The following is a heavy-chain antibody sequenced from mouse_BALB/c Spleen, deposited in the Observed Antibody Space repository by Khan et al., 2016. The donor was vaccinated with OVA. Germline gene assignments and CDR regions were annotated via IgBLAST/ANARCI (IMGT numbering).Heavy chain of an antibody. J-gene: IGHJ3*01. D-gene: IGHD2-3*01. CDR1: GFNIKDYY. V-gene: IGHV14-1*02. CDR3: ARDGYSPWFAY. CDR2: IDPENGDT. Sequence: VQLQQSGAELVRPGALVKLSCNASGFNIKDYYMHWVKQRPEQGLVWIGRIDPENGDTIYDPKFQGKASITSDTSSNTAYLQLSSLTSEDTAVYYCARDGYSPWFAYWGQGTLVTVSA.